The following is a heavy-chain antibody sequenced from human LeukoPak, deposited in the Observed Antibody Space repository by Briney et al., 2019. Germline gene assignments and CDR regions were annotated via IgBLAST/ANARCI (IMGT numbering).Heavy chain of an antibody. CDR1: GFTFSNYK. CDR3: ARDFGYF. CDR2: ISSSGSII. J-gene: IGHJ4*02. Sequence: GGSLILSCAASGFTFSNYKMNWVRQAPGKGLEWVSYISSSGSIICYSDSVKGRFTISRDNAKNSLYLQMNSLRAEDTAVYYCARDFGYFWGQGTLVTVSS. V-gene: IGHV3-48*03. D-gene: IGHD3-10*01.